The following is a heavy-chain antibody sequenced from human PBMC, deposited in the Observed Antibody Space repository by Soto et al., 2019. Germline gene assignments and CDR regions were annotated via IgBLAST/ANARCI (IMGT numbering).Heavy chain of an antibody. Sequence: ASVKVSCKASGYTFTSYGISWVRQAPGQGLEWMGWINAYNGNTNYAQKLQGRVTMTRDTSTSTAYMELRSLRSDDTAVYYCARDVNLNFFGCFLYHFDYWAQGALVTVSA. D-gene: IGHD3-3*01. V-gene: IGHV1-18*04. CDR3: ARDVNLNFFGCFLYHFDY. CDR1: GYTFTSYG. CDR2: INAYNGNT. J-gene: IGHJ4*02.